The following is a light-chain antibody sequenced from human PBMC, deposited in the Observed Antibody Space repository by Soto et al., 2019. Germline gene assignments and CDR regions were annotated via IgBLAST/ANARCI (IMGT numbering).Light chain of an antibody. CDR3: QQRSNWPPET. CDR1: QSISNS. Sequence: EIVLTQSPSTLSLSPGERATLSCRASQSISNSLAWYQQKPGQAPRLLIYDASNRATGIPARFSGSGPGTDFTLTISSLEPEDFAVYYCQQRSNWPPETFGQGTKVDIK. CDR2: DAS. V-gene: IGKV3-11*01. J-gene: IGKJ1*01.